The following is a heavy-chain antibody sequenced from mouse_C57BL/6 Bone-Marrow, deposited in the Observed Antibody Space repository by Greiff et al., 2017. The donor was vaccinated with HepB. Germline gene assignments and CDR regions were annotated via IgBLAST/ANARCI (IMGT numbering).Heavy chain of an antibody. V-gene: IGHV2-9-1*01. CDR2: IWTGGGT. J-gene: IGHJ4*01. D-gene: IGHD2-4*01. CDR1: GFSLTSYA. CDR3: ARRDYDYPYAMDY. Sequence: VNLVESGPGLVAPSQSLSITCTVSGFSLTSYAMSWVRQPPGKGLEWLGVIWTGGGTNYNSALKSRLSISKDKSKSQVFLKMNSLQTDDTARYYCARRDYDYPYAMDYWGQGTSVTVSS.